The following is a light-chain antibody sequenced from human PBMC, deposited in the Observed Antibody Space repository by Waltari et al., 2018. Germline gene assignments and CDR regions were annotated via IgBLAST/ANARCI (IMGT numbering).Light chain of an antibody. J-gene: IGKJ5*01. V-gene: IGKV1-9*01. Sequence: DIQLTQSPSFLSASVGARVTITCRASQASNSYLAWYQQKPGKAPKLLIYGTSTLQSGVPSRFSGSGSGTEFTLTISSLQPEDFATYYCQQLKSFLFTFGQGTRLDIK. CDR1: QASNSY. CDR3: QQLKSFLFT. CDR2: GTS.